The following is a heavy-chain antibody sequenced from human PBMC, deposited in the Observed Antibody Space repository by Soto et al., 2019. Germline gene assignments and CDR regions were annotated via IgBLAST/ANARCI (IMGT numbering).Heavy chain of an antibody. CDR2: ISPGTDIR. J-gene: IGHJ4*02. Sequence: QVQLVQSGAEVQKPGSSVKVSCTASGGTFSTYTLYWVRQAPGQGLEWMGGISPGTDIRDYAQNFQGRVTTTADESTSTVYMQLSTLISEDAALYYCAGGMCFGGSGYLDVWGQGTLVTVSS. D-gene: IGHD6-19*01. CDR3: AGGMCFGGSGYLDV. CDR1: GGTFSTYT. V-gene: IGHV1-69*12.